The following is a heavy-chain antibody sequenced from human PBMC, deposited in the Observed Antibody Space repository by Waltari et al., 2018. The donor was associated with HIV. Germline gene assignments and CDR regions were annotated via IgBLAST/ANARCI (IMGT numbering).Heavy chain of an antibody. J-gene: IGHJ4*02. Sequence: QVQLLESGPGLVRPSEILSLTCTVSSVAISSYYLSWVGQPPGKGLEWIVYNYSTWTTIFNATLSVQVTMSLSTSRNQFSRQMASGPAADTVVYFCARSPCTGASCEKLGAFDYWGQGSLVTVSS. CDR2: NYSTWTT. V-gene: IGHV4-59*01. CDR1: SVAISSYY. CDR3: ARSPCTGASCEKLGAFDY. D-gene: IGHD2-2*01.